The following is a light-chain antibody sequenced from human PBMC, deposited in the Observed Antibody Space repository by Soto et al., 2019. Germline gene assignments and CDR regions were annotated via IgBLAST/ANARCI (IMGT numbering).Light chain of an antibody. V-gene: IGLV2-8*01. J-gene: IGLJ1*01. CDR2: EVN. CDR3: SSYAGINNLWV. CDR1: SSDVGGYKY. Sequence: QSALTQPPSASGSPGQSVTISCTGTSSDVGGYKYVSWYQQHPGKAPKLMIFEVNKRPSGVPDRFSGSKSGNTAPLTVSGLQAEDEADYYCSSYAGINNLWVFGTGTKLTVL.